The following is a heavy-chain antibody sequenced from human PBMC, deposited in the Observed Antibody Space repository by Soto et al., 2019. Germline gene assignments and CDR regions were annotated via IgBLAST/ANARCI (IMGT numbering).Heavy chain of an antibody. CDR3: ARLTVFGDIDSDY. Sequence: EVQLVESGGGLIQPGGSLRLSCAASGFSVSNNYMNWVRQAPGKGLEWVSVIYNDGRTLYADSVKGRFTISRDNSKNTVYLHMNSLRGEDTAVYYCARLTVFGDIDSDYWGQGTLVTVSS. D-gene: IGHD3-3*01. V-gene: IGHV3-53*01. J-gene: IGHJ4*02. CDR1: GFSVSNNY. CDR2: IYNDGRT.